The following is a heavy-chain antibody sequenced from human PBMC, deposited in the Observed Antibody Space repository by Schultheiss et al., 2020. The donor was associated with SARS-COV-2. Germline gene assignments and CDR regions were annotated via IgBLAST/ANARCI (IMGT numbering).Heavy chain of an antibody. CDR1: GGSISSSSYY. V-gene: IGHV4-39*01. J-gene: IGHJ6*02. CDR2: IYYSGST. CDR3: ARGHEDYYYYGMDI. Sequence: SETLSLTCTVSGGSISSSSYYWGWIRQPPGKGLEWIGSIYYSGSTYYNPSLKSRVTISVDTSKNQFSLKLSSVTAADTAVYYCARGHEDYYYYGMDIWGQGTTVTVSS.